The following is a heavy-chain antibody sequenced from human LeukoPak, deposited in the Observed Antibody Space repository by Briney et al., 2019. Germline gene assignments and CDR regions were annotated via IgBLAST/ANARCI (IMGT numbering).Heavy chain of an antibody. CDR1: GYTFTTYG. D-gene: IGHD3-3*01. J-gene: IGHJ4*02. V-gene: IGHV1-18*01. CDR2: ISAYNVNT. CDR3: ARGLSYYDFWSGRLAPPADSLFDY. Sequence: GASVKASCKASGYTFTTYGISWVRQAPGQGLEGMGWISAYNVNTKYAPKLQGRVTMTTDTSTSTAYTELRSLRSDATAVYYCARGLSYYDFWSGRLAPPADSLFDYWGQGTLVTVSS.